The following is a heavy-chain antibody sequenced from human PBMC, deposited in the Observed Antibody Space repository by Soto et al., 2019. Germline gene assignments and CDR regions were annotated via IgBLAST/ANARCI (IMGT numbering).Heavy chain of an antibody. J-gene: IGHJ3*02. CDR3: SREALEDDAFNI. Sequence: QVQLQESGPGRVKPSQTLSLTCTVSGGSISSDDYYWTWIRQPPGKGLEWIGYIYYTGNTFYNPSLKSRLXIXIXXSNNQFSLKLTSVTAADTAVYYCSREALEDDAFNIWGQGTMVTVSS. D-gene: IGHD3-16*02. CDR2: IYYTGNT. CDR1: GGSISSDDYY. V-gene: IGHV4-30-4*01.